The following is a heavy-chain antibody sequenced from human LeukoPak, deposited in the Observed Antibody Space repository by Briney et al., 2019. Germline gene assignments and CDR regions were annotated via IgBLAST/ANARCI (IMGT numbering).Heavy chain of an antibody. Sequence: ASVKVSCKASGYTFTGYYMHWVRQAPGQGLEWMGWINPNSGGTNYAQKFQGRVTMTRDTSISTAYMELSGLRSDDTALYYCARDRRGNWPVDIFDIWGQGTMVTVSS. CDR3: ARDRRGNWPVDIFDI. D-gene: IGHD4-23*01. CDR1: GYTFTGYY. J-gene: IGHJ3*02. V-gene: IGHV1-2*02. CDR2: INPNSGGT.